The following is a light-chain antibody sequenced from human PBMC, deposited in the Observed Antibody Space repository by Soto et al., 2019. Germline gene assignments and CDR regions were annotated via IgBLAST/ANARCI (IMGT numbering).Light chain of an antibody. CDR1: SNDLGGFFY. V-gene: IGLV2-8*01. CDR3: SSYSGNNIV. CDR2: EIT. Sequence: QSALTQPPSASGSPGQAVTISCSGTSNDLGGFFYVSWYQQHPGKAPKLIIFEITKRPAGVPDRFSGSKSGNSASLTVSGLQPDAEADYYCSSYSGNNIVFGGGTKLTVL. J-gene: IGLJ2*01.